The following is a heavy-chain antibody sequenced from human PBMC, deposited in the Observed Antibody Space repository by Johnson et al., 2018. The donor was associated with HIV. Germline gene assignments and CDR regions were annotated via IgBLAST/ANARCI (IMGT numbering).Heavy chain of an antibody. V-gene: IGHV3-20*04. Sequence: VQLVESGGGVVRPGESLRLSCAASGFTFHDNGMTWVRQVSWKGLEWVSSINWNGGNTGYADSVKGRFTISRDNDENSLYLQMNSLRAEDTALYYCARVSYSGTYWAFDIWGQGIMVTVSS. D-gene: IGHD1-26*01. CDR2: INWNGGNT. J-gene: IGHJ3*02. CDR1: GFTFHDNG. CDR3: ARVSYSGTYWAFDI.